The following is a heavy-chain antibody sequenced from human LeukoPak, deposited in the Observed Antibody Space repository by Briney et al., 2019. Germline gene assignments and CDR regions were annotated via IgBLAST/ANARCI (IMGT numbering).Heavy chain of an antibody. J-gene: IGHJ4*02. Sequence: GESLKISCKGSGYSFTSYWIGWVRQMPGKGLEWMGIIYAGDSDTRYGPSFQGQVTISADKSISTAYLQWDSLKASDSAIYYCARLRDGYNRPFDYWGQGTLVTVSS. CDR2: IYAGDSDT. CDR1: GYSFTSYW. CDR3: ARLRDGYNRPFDY. D-gene: IGHD5-24*01. V-gene: IGHV5-51*01.